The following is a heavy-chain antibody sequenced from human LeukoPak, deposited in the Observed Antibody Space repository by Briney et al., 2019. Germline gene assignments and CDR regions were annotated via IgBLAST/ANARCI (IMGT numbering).Heavy chain of an antibody. CDR1: GFTFSSYA. Sequence: AGGSLRLSCAASGFTFSSYAMSWVRQAPGKGLEWVSAISGSGGSTYYADSVKGRFTISRDNSKNTLYQQMNSLRAEDTAVYYCAKKVYYDSSGYIDYWGQGTLVTVSS. CDR3: AKKVYYDSSGYIDY. V-gene: IGHV3-23*01. D-gene: IGHD3-22*01. CDR2: ISGSGGST. J-gene: IGHJ4*02.